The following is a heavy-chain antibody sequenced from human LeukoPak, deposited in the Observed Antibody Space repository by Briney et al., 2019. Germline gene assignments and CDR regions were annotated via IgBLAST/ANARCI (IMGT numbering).Heavy chain of an antibody. J-gene: IGHJ3*02. D-gene: IGHD2-2*01. CDR2: IYYSGTT. CDR3: AREVPAARNDAFDI. CDR1: GGSISSSNYY. V-gene: IGHV4-39*01. Sequence: SETLSLTCTVSGGSISSSNYYWGWIRQPPGKGLEWIGSIYYSGTTYYNPSLKSRVTISVDTSKNQFSLKVRSVTAADTAVYYCAREVPAARNDAFDIWGQGTMVTVSS.